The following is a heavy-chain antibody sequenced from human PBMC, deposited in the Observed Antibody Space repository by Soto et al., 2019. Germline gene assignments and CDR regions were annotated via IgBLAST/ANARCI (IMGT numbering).Heavy chain of an antibody. CDR2: IYPGDSDT. V-gene: IGHV5-51*01. Sequence: PGESLKISCKGSGYSFTSYWIGWVRQMPGKGLECMGIIYPGDSDTRYNPSFPGQVTISADKSISTAYLQWSSLKASDTAMYYCASQEMATKNVDAFAIWGQGTMVTVSS. D-gene: IGHD5-12*01. CDR3: ASQEMATKNVDAFAI. J-gene: IGHJ3*02. CDR1: GYSFTSYW.